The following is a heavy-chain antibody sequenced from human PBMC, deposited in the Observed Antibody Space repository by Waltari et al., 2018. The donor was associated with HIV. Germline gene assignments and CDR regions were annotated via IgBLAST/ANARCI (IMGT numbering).Heavy chain of an antibody. V-gene: IGHV3-23*04. CDR3: AKDLYCSGSNCYSRVLDS. CDR1: GFTFSKYA. D-gene: IGHD2-15*01. Sequence: EVQVVESGGGLVQPGGSLRLSCAASGFTFSKYAMSWVRQAPGKGLGWLAAMRVSGGSTHYADSVKGRFTISRDSSKNTLDLQMNSLRAEDTAVYFCAKDLYCSGSNCYSRVLDSWGQGTLVTVSS. J-gene: IGHJ4*02. CDR2: MRVSGGST.